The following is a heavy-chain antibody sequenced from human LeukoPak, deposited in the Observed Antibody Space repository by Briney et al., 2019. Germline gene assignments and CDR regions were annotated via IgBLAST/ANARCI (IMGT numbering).Heavy chain of an antibody. CDR2: IIPIFGTA. J-gene: IGHJ4*02. CDR1: GCTFSSYA. D-gene: IGHD3-22*01. Sequence: GASVKVSCKASGCTFSSYAISWVRQAPGQGLEWMGGIIPIFGTANYAQKFQGRVTITADESTSTAYMELSSLRSEDTAVYYCARDWDDSSLDWGQGTLVTVSS. CDR3: ARDWDDSSLD. V-gene: IGHV1-69*01.